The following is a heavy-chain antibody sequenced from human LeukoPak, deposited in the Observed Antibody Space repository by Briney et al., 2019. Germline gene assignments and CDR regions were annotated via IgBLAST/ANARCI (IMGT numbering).Heavy chain of an antibody. CDR3: ANGKHFDY. D-gene: IGHD1-26*01. V-gene: IGHV3-30*18. J-gene: IGHJ4*02. CDR2: ISYDGSNK. Sequence: GGPLRLSCAASGFTFSSYGMHWVRQAPGKGLEWVAVISYDGSNKYYADSVKGRFTISRDNSKNTLYLQMNSLRAEDTAVYYCANGKHFDYWGQGTLVTVSS. CDR1: GFTFSSYG.